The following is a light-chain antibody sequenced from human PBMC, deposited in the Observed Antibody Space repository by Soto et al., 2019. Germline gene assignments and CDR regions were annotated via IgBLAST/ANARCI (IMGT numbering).Light chain of an antibody. CDR2: GAS. V-gene: IGKV3-15*01. J-gene: IGKJ3*01. CDR1: QSVSSN. CDR3: QHYNNWPQFT. Sequence: EIVMTQSPATLSVSPGERATLSCRASQSVSSNLAWYQQKPGQAPRLLIYGASTRATGIPARFSGSGSGTEFTLTISSLQSEDFALYYCQHYNNWPQFTFGPGTKVDIK.